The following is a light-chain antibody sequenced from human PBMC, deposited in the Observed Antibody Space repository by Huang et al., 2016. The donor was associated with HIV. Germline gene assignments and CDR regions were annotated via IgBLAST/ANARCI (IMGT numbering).Light chain of an antibody. CDR3: QQTYNTPWT. CDR2: ASS. CDR1: QSVSSY. V-gene: IGKV1-39*01. J-gene: IGKJ1*01. Sequence: DIQMTQSPSSLSASVGDRVTITCRASQSVSSYLNWYQQKPGKAPKVLIYASSRLQIGVPSRFSGSGSATDFTLTINSLQPEDFATYYCQQTYNTPWTFGQGTKVEIK.